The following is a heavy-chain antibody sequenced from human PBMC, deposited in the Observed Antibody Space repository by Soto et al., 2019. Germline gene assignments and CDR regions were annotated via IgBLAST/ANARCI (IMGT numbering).Heavy chain of an antibody. CDR2: ISYDGSNK. Sequence: GGSLRLSCAASGFTFSSYGMHWVRQAPGKGLEWVAVISYDGSNKYYADSVKGRFTISRDNSKNTLYLQMNSLRAEDTAVYYCAKDKKRVGIYYYYGMDVWGQGTTVTVSS. CDR3: AKDKKRVGIYYYYGMDV. V-gene: IGHV3-30*18. D-gene: IGHD4-17*01. CDR1: GFTFSSYG. J-gene: IGHJ6*02.